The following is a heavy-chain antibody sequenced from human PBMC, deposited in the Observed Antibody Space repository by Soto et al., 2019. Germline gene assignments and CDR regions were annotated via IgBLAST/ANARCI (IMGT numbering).Heavy chain of an antibody. D-gene: IGHD3-16*01. CDR3: VCGGNFFVY. Sequence: EVQLVESGGGLVQPGGSLRLPCAASGFTFSTYWMTWVRQPPGKGLEWVAGINQDGSERYYVDSVRGRFTISRDNAKNSLYLQMNSLRAADTAVYYCVCGGNFFVYWGQGTLVTVSP. V-gene: IGHV3-7*01. CDR2: INQDGSER. CDR1: GFTFSTYW. J-gene: IGHJ4*02.